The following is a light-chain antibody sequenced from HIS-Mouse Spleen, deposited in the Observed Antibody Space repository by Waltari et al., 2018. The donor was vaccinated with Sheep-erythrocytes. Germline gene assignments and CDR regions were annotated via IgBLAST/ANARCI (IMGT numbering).Light chain of an antibody. CDR1: SSDVGSYNY. CDR2: DVS. CDR3: CSYAGSYNHV. Sequence: QSALTQPASVSGSPGQSITISCTGTSSDVGSYNYVSWYQQHPGKAPKLMLYDVSKRPSGVPDRFSGSKSGNTASLTISGLQAEDEADYYCCSYAGSYNHVFATGTKVTVL. V-gene: IGLV2-11*01. J-gene: IGLJ1*01.